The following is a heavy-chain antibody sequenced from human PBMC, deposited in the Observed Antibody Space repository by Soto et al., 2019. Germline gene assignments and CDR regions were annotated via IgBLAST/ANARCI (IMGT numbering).Heavy chain of an antibody. V-gene: IGHV4-4*02. CDR1: GGSMRNDDW. D-gene: IGHD2-2*01. CDR3: ARNGDCTSGICYVGWFDP. Sequence: QVQLQESGPGLVEPSGTLSLTCGVSGGSMRNDDWWSWVRQTPGKGLEWIGEISHYGNTNYNPSLKSRVTLSIDTSKNQFSLKVRSLTAADTAMYYGARNGDCTSGICYVGWFDPWGQGTLVSVSS. J-gene: IGHJ5*02. CDR2: ISHYGNT.